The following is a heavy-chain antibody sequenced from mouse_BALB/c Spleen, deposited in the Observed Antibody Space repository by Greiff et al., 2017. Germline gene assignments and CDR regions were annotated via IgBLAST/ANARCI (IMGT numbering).Heavy chain of an antibody. J-gene: IGHJ3*01. D-gene: IGHD1-1*01. Sequence: QVQLQQSGPELVRPGASVKMSCKASGYTFTSYWMHWVKQRPGQGLEWIGMIDPSNSETRLNQKFKRKATLTVDKSSSTAYMQLSSLTSEDSAVYYCTMGDYYGSSVFAYWGQGTLVTVSA. V-gene: IGHV1S127*01. CDR2: IDPSNSET. CDR1: GYTFTSYW. CDR3: TMGDYYGSSVFAY.